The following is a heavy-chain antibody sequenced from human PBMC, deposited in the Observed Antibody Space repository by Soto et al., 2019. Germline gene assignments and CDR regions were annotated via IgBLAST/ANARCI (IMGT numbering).Heavy chain of an antibody. CDR1: GGSISSYY. D-gene: IGHD6-6*01. CDR3: ARDLPGIAARGENNWFDP. V-gene: IGHV4-4*07. Sequence: TSETLSLTCTVSGGSISSYYWSWIRRPAGKGLEWIGRIYTSGSTNYNPSLKSRVTMSVDTSKNQFSLKLSSVTAADTAVYYCARDLPGIAARGENNWFDPWGQGTLVTVSS. J-gene: IGHJ5*02. CDR2: IYTSGST.